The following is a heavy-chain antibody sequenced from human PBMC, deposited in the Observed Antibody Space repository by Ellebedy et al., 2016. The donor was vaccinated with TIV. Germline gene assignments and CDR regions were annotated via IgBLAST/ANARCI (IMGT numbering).Heavy chain of an antibody. Sequence: ASVKVSCKASGGTFSSYAISWVRQAPGQGLEWMGGIIPILGTANYAQKFQGRVTITADESTSTAYMELSSLRSEDTAVYYCASPLGAANWGSGYYFDYWGQGTLVTVSS. D-gene: IGHD7-27*01. CDR3: ASPLGAANWGSGYYFDY. CDR1: GGTFSSYA. J-gene: IGHJ4*02. V-gene: IGHV1-69*13. CDR2: IIPILGTA.